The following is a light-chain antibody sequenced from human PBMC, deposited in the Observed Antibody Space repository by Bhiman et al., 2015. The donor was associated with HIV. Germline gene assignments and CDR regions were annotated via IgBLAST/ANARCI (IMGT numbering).Light chain of an antibody. CDR2: GNS. V-gene: IGLV1-50*01. CDR1: SSNIGAGYD. J-gene: IGLJ1*01. CDR3: GTWDSSLSAGGV. Sequence: QSALTQPPSVSGAPGQRVTISCTGSSSNIGAGYDVHWYQHLPGTAPKLLIYGNSNRPSGVPDRFSGSKSGTSATLGITGLQTGDEADYYCGTWDSSLSAGGVFGTGTKVTVL.